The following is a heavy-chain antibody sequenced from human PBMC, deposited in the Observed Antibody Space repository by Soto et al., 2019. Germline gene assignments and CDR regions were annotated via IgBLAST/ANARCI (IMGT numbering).Heavy chain of an antibody. CDR2: IIPIFGTA. Sequence: VASVKVSCKASGGTFSSYAISWVRQAPGQGLEWMGGIIPIFGTANYAQKFQGRVTITADESTSTAYMELSRLRSEDTAVYYCAREGLTTVTTRGRFDPWGQGTLVTASS. V-gene: IGHV1-69*13. CDR3: AREGLTTVTTRGRFDP. CDR1: GGTFSSYA. J-gene: IGHJ5*02. D-gene: IGHD4-17*01.